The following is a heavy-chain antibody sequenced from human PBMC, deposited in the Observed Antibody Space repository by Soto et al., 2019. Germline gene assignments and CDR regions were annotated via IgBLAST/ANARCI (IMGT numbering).Heavy chain of an antibody. D-gene: IGHD3-9*01. Sequence: EVQLVESGGGLVKPGGSLRLSCAASGFTFSNYNMNWVRQAPGKGLEWVSSIRSGSSYMYYADSVKGRFTISRDNAKNSLYLQMSSLRVEDTAVYYCARASWRYDILTGYYSLDYWGQGTLVTVSS. J-gene: IGHJ4*02. CDR2: IRSGSSYM. V-gene: IGHV3-21*01. CDR3: ARASWRYDILTGYYSLDY. CDR1: GFTFSNYN.